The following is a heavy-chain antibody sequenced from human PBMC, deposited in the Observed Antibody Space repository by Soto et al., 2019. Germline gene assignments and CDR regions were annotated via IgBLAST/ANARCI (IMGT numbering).Heavy chain of an antibody. V-gene: IGHV4-31*03. J-gene: IGHJ6*02. CDR2: IYYSGST. CDR3: ARGMYYDFWSGYYTDYYYYGMDV. Sequence: PSETLSLTCTVSGGSISSGGYYWSWIRQHPGKGLEWIGYIYYSGSTYYNPSLKSRVTISVDTSKNQFSLKLSSVTAADTAVYYCARGMYYDFWSGYYTDYYYYGMDVWGQGTTVTVSS. CDR1: GGSISSGGYY. D-gene: IGHD3-3*01.